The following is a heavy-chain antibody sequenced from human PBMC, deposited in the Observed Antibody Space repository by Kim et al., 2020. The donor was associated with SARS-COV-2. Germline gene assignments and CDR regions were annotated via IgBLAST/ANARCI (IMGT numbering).Heavy chain of an antibody. CDR3: ARDSGWGFDF. CDR1: GFTFSNYW. V-gene: IGHV3-7*01. J-gene: IGHJ4*02. CDR2: INQDGSEK. D-gene: IGHD6-19*01. Sequence: GGSLRLSCSASGFTFSNYWMTWVRQAPGKGLEWVASINQDGSEKFFVDSVKGRFIISRDNAKNSMSLQMNSLRTDDKAVYFCARDSGWGFDFWGQGTLVT.